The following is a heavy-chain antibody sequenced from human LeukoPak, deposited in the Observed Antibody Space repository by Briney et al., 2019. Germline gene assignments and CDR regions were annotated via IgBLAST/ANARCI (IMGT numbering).Heavy chain of an antibody. D-gene: IGHD6-19*01. CDR2: ISSSSSYI. Sequence: GGSLRLSCAASGFTFSSYSMNWVRQAPGKGLEWVSSISSSSSYIYYADSVKGRFTISRDNAKNSLYLQMNSLRAGDTAVYYCARAGYSSGWYGYWGQGTLVTVSS. CDR3: ARAGYSSGWYGY. J-gene: IGHJ4*02. V-gene: IGHV3-21*01. CDR1: GFTFSSYS.